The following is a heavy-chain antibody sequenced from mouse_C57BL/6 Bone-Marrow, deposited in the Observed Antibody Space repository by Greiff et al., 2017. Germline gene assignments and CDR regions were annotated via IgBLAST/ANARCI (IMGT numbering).Heavy chain of an antibody. V-gene: IGHV1-54*01. CDR2: INPGSGGT. CDR3: ARSKNWDSCFAY. Sequence: VQLQQSGADLVRPGTSVKVSCKASGYAFTNYLIEWVKQRPGQGLEWIGVINPGSGGTNYTEKFKGKATLTADKSSSTAYMQISSLTSEDSAVYFWARSKNWDSCFAYWGQGTLVTVSA. CDR1: GYAFTNYL. J-gene: IGHJ3*01. D-gene: IGHD4-1*01.